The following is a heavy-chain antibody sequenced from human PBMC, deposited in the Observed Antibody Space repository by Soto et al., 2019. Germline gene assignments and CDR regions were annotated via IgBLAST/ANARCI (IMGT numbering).Heavy chain of an antibody. CDR2: IDPSDSYT. Sequence: GESLKISCKGSGYSFTSYWISWVRQMPGKGLEWMGRIDPSDSYTNYSPSFQGHVTISADKSISTAYLQWSSLKASDTAMYYCARHRSCSSTSCYRYQNYYYSGMDVWGQGTTVTVSS. CDR3: ARHRSCSSTSCYRYQNYYYSGMDV. CDR1: GYSFTSYW. D-gene: IGHD2-2*01. V-gene: IGHV5-10-1*01. J-gene: IGHJ6*02.